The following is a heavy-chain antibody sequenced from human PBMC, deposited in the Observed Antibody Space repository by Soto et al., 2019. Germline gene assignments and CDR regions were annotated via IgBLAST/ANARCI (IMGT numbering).Heavy chain of an antibody. D-gene: IGHD3-3*01. Sequence: QVQLQESGPGLVKPSQTLSLTCTVSGGSISSGGYYWSWIRQHPGKGLEWIGYIYYSGSTYYNPSLKSRYTIPVHTSKNRFSVKLSFVSAADTAGYYWARGGNYDFWSGYTPSYWYSALWARGPLVSVPS. CDR3: ARGGNYDFWSGYTPSYWYSAL. CDR2: IYYSGST. J-gene: IGHJ2*01. CDR1: GGSISSGGYY. V-gene: IGHV4-31*03.